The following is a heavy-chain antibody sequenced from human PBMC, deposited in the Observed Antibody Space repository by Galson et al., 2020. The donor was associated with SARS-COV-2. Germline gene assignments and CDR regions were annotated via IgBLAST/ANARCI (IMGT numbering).Heavy chain of an antibody. V-gene: IGHV3-11*06. CDR3: ARDPSPWLVDY. CDR2: ISSSSSYT. Sequence: GGSLRLSCAASGFTFSDYYMSWIRQAPGKGLEWVSYISSSSSYTNYAYSVKGRFTISRDNAKNSLYLQMNSLRAEDTAVYYCARDPSPWLVDYWGQGTLVTVSS. J-gene: IGHJ4*02. CDR1: GFTFSDYY. D-gene: IGHD6-19*01.